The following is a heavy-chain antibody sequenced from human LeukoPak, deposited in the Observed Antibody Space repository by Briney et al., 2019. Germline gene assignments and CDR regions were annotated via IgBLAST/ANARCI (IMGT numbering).Heavy chain of an antibody. Sequence: SETLSLTWTVSGGSISSSPYYWAWIRQPPGRELEWIGSIYYRGNTYHNPSLKSRVTISVDTSKNQFSLSVISVTAADTAVYFCARPTTGPATQGYDSWGQGILVTVAS. CDR2: IYYRGNT. CDR3: ARPTTGPATQGYDS. CDR1: GGSISSSPYY. V-gene: IGHV4-39*01. J-gene: IGHJ4*02. D-gene: IGHD1-1*01.